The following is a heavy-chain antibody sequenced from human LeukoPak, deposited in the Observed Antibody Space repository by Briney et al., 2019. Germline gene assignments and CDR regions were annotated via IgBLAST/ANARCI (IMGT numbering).Heavy chain of an antibody. CDR2: IYYNGST. CDR3: ARKGGLFDY. CDR1: GGSIRYYY. D-gene: IGHD2-15*01. V-gene: IGHV4-59*01. J-gene: IGHJ4*02. Sequence: SETLSLTCTVSGGSIRYYYWSWIRQSPGKGLEWTGYIYYNGSTNYNPSLKGRVTISVDMSKNQFSLKMSSVTAADTAVYYCARKGGLFDYWGQGRLVTVSS.